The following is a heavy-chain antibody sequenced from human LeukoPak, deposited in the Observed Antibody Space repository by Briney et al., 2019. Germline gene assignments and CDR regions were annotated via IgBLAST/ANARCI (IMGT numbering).Heavy chain of an antibody. D-gene: IGHD2-15*01. V-gene: IGHV4-4*02. CDR3: AGGEGYCSGGSCGYYYYYMDV. CDR1: GGSVSNYNW. Sequence: KTSETLSLTCAVSGGSVSNYNWWTWVRQPPGKGLEWIGEIYHNWNTNYNPSLKSRVPISVDTSKNQFSLKLSSVTAADTDVYSRAGGEGYCSGGSCGYYYYYMDVWGKGTTVTVSS. CDR2: IYHNWNT. J-gene: IGHJ6*03.